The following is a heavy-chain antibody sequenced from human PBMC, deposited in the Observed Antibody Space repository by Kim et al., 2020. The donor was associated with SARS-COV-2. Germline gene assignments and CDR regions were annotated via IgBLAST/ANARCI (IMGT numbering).Heavy chain of an antibody. D-gene: IGHD6-13*01. CDR3: ARLVAAAGTVVY. J-gene: IGHJ4*02. CDR2: IYYSGST. V-gene: IGHV4-39*01. CDR1: GGSISSSSYY. Sequence: SETLSLTCTVSGGSISSSSYYWGWIRQPPGKGLEWIGSIYYSGSTYYNPSLKSRVTISVDTSKNQFSLKLSSVTAADTAVYYCARLVAAAGTVVYWGQGTLVTVSS.